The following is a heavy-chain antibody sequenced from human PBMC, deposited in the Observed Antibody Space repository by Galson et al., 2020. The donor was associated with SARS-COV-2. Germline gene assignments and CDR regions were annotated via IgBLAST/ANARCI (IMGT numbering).Heavy chain of an antibody. Sequence: SETLSLTCTVSGGSISSGGYYWSWIRQHPGKGLEWIGYIYYSGSTYYNPSLKSRVTISVDTSKNQFSLKLSSVTAADTAVYYCARDRTPMGRGVINYYGLDVWGQGTTVTVSS. CDR3: ARDRTPMGRGVINYYGLDV. V-gene: IGHV4-31*03. D-gene: IGHD3-10*01. CDR2: IYYSGST. J-gene: IGHJ6*02. CDR1: GGSISSGGYY.